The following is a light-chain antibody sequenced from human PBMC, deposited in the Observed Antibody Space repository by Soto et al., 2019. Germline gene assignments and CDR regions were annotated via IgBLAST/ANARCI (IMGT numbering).Light chain of an antibody. V-gene: IGKV3-20*01. CDR2: GAS. J-gene: IGKJ3*01. CDR1: QTISSTY. Sequence: EIVLTQSPGTLSLSPGERATLSCRASQTISSTYLAWYQQKPGQAPRLLIYGASSRATGIPDRFSGSGSGTDFTLTISRLEPEDFAVYFCQLYDTSPPGFTFGPGTRVDIK. CDR3: QLYDTSPPGFT.